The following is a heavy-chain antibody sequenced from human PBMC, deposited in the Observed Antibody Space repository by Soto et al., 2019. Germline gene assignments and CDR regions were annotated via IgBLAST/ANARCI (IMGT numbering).Heavy chain of an antibody. CDR2: ISDDGNSK. Sequence: QVQLVESGGGVVQPGRSLRLSCAASGFTFSSYPMHWVRQAPGKGLECVGVISDDGNSKFYADSVKGRFTISRDNSKNTLYLQMNSLRAEDTAVYYCARDGVSRGWGDFDYWGQGTLVTVSS. D-gene: IGHD6-25*01. V-gene: IGHV3-30-3*01. CDR1: GFTFSSYP. J-gene: IGHJ4*02. CDR3: ARDGVSRGWGDFDY.